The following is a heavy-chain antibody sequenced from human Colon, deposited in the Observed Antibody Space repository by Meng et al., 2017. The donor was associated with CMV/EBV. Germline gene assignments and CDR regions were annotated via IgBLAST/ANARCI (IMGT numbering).Heavy chain of an antibody. CDR1: GFNFNKFD. CDR3: AKGADYLNFWSGYAY. CDR2: IGGGGVNA. D-gene: IGHD3-3*01. V-gene: IGHV3-23*01. Sequence: GESLKISCSASGFNFNKFDMSWVRQAPGKGLEWVSSIGGGGVNAYYTEAVKGRFTISRDNSRNTLYLELSSLRADDTAVYYCAKGADYLNFWSGYAYWGQGTLVTVS. J-gene: IGHJ4*02.